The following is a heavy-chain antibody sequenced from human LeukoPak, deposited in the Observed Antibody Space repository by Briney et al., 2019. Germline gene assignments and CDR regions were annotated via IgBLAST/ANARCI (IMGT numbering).Heavy chain of an antibody. Sequence: GGSLRLSCAASGFTVSSNYMSWVRQAPGKGLEWVSVIYSGGSTYYADSVRGRFTISRDNSKNTLYLQMNSLRAEDTAVYYCARDSSSWNSFDYWGQGTLVTVSS. CDR1: GFTVSSNY. D-gene: IGHD6-13*01. V-gene: IGHV3-53*01. CDR2: IYSGGST. J-gene: IGHJ4*02. CDR3: ARDSSSWNSFDY.